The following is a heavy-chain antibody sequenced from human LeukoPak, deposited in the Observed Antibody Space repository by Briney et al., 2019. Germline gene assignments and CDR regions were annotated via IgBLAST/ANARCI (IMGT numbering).Heavy chain of an antibody. D-gene: IGHD1-1*01. J-gene: IGHJ3*02. CDR1: GFTFSSSG. CDR3: ARLLGYGAFAM. V-gene: IGHV3-21*01. Sequence: GGSLRLFCAACGFTFSSSGRHEFRQAPGKGLEWVSSITSYSTYIYYADSVKGRFTISRDNARNSLYLQMNSLRAEDTDVYYCARLLGYGAFAMWGQGTMVAVSS. CDR2: ITSYSTYI.